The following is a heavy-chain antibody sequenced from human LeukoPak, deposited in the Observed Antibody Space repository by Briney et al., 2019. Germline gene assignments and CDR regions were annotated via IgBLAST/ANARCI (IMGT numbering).Heavy chain of an antibody. CDR1: GGSFSDYY. CDR2: INRSGGT. CDR3: ASLDGGGNNYWLDS. Sequence: PSETLSLTCSVSGGSFSDYYWTWIRQPPGKGLEWVGEINRSGGTNYNPSLKSRVTISVQTSANQFSLKVNFVTPADTAVYYCASLDGGGNNYWLDSWGQGTLVTVSS. J-gene: IGHJ5*01. D-gene: IGHD5-24*01. V-gene: IGHV4-34*01.